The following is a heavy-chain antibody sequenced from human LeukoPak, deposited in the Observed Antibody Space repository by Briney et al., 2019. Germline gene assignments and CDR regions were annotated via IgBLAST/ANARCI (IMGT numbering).Heavy chain of an antibody. D-gene: IGHD3-10*01. J-gene: IGHJ4*02. CDR2: IYYSGST. V-gene: IGHV4-59*01. CDR3: AGGTSGDVLLWFGETDTYYFDY. Sequence: SETLSLICTVSGGSISSYYWSWIRQPPGKGLEWIGYIYYSGSTNYNPSLKSRVTISVDTSKNQFSLKLSSVTAADTAVYYCAGGTSGDVLLWFGETDTYYFDYWGQGTLVTVSS. CDR1: GGSISSYY.